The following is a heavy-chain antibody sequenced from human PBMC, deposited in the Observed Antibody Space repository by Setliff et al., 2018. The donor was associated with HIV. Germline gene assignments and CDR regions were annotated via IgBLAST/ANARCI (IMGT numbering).Heavy chain of an antibody. D-gene: IGHD5-12*01. CDR2: ISGSGGST. Sequence: LRLSCAASGFTFSDYYMSWIRQAPGKGLKWVSAISGSGGSTYYADSVKGRFTISRDNSKNTLYLQMNSLRAEDTAVYYCAKDPRAAVATICDYWGQGTLVTVSS. CDR1: GFTFSDYY. V-gene: IGHV3-23*01. J-gene: IGHJ4*02. CDR3: AKDPRAAVATICDY.